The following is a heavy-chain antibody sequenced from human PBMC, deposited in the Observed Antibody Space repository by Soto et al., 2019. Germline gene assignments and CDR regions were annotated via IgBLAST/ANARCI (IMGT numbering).Heavy chain of an antibody. D-gene: IGHD2-8*02. CDR3: GGFYYYYGMDV. J-gene: IGHJ6*02. Sequence: SETLSLTCAVYGGSFSGYYWSWIRQPPGKGLEWIGEINHSGSTNYNPSLKSRVTISVDTSKNQFSLKLSSVTAADTAVYYAGGFYYYYGMDVWGQGTTVTAP. CDR1: GGSFSGYY. CDR2: INHSGST. V-gene: IGHV4-34*01.